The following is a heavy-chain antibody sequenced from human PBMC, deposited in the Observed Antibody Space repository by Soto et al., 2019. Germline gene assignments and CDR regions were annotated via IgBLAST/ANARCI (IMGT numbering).Heavy chain of an antibody. CDR2: IIPILGIA. CDR1: GGTFSSYT. CDR3: ARDPSLWADAFDS. D-gene: IGHD5-18*01. V-gene: IGHV1-69*08. Sequence: QVQLVQSGAEVKKPGSSVKVSCKASGGTFSSYTISWVRQAPGQGLEWMGRIIPILGIANYAQKFQGRVTITADKSTSTAYMELSSLRSEDTAVYYCARDPSLWADAFDSWGKGTMVTGSS. J-gene: IGHJ3*02.